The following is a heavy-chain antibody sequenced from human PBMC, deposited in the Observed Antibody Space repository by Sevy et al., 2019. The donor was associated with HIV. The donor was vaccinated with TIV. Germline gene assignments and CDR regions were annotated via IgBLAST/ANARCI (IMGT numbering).Heavy chain of an antibody. Sequence: ASVKVSCEASGYTFSNYGISWVRQAPGQGLEWMGWVSAYTGNTNYAQKFQGRVTMTTDTSTRTACMELRSLRSDDTAVYYCARDSIPMVQGVIITPYYYGMDVWGQGTTVTVSS. CDR1: GYTFSNYG. D-gene: IGHD3-10*01. J-gene: IGHJ6*02. V-gene: IGHV1-18*01. CDR2: VSAYTGNT. CDR3: ARDSIPMVQGVIITPYYYGMDV.